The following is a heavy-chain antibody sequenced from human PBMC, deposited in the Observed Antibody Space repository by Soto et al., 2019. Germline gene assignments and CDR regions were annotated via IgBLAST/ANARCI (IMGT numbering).Heavy chain of an antibody. CDR2: INHSGTV. J-gene: IGHJ4*02. V-gene: IGHV4-34*01. CDR1: GGAFNGYY. CDR3: ARAGAALVRGSIGGFDY. Sequence: QVHLQQWGAGLLKPSETLSLTCAVKGGAFNGYYWTWIRQSPGKGLQWIGEINHSGTVDYNPSLKSRVTFSIDTSKKQFSLTLTSVTAADTAVYYCARAGAALVRGSIGGFDYWGQGTLVTVSS. D-gene: IGHD3-10*01.